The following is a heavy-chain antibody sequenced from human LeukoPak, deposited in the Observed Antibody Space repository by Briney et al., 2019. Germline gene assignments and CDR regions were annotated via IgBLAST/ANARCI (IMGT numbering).Heavy chain of an antibody. J-gene: IGHJ4*02. CDR1: GGTFSSYA. CDR2: IIPILGIA. CDR3: ARGTAMALYYFDY. V-gene: IGHV1-69*04. Sequence: ASVKVSCKASGGTFSSYAISWVRQAPGQGLEWMGRIIPILGIANYAQKFQGRVTITADKSTSTAYMELSSLRSEDTAVYYCARGTAMALYYFDYWGQETLVTVSS. D-gene: IGHD5-18*01.